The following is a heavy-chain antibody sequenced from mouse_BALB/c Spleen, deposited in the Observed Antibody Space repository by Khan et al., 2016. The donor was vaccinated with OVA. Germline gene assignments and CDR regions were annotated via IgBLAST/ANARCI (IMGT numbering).Heavy chain of an antibody. J-gene: IGHJ4*01. CDR1: GYSITSNYA. Sequence: EVQLQESGPGLVKPSQSLSLTCTVTGYSITSNYAWSWIRQFPGNKLEWMGYISYSGSTNYNPSLKSRISVTRDTSANQFFLQLNSVTTEDTATEYWARQNYYGYALDYWGQGTSVTVSS. CDR3: ARQNYYGYALDY. CDR2: ISYSGST. V-gene: IGHV3-2*02. D-gene: IGHD1-1*01.